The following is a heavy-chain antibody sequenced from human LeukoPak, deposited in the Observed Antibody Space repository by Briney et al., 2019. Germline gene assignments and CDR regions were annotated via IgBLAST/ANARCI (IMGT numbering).Heavy chain of an antibody. CDR3: ARDRGYDFWSGYHGNDY. D-gene: IGHD3-3*01. V-gene: IGHV3-7*01. Sequence: PGGSLRLSCAASGFTFNSYWMSWVRQAPGKGLEWVANIKQDGSEKYYVDSVKGRFTISRDNAKNSLYLQMNSLRAEDTAVYYCARDRGYDFWSGYHGNDYWGQGTLVTVSS. J-gene: IGHJ4*02. CDR2: IKQDGSEK. CDR1: GFTFNSYW.